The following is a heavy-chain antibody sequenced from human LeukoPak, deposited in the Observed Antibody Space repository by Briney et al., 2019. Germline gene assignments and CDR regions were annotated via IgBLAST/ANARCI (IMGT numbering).Heavy chain of an antibody. CDR1: GGSISSSSYY. J-gene: IGHJ5*02. CDR3: ARLSPLYCSGGSCYSGWFDP. V-gene: IGHV4-39*01. CDR2: IYYSGST. D-gene: IGHD2-15*01. Sequence: SETLSLTCTVSGGSISSSSYYWGWIRQPPGKGLEWIGSIYYSGSTYYNPSLKSRVTISVDTSKNQFSLKLSSVTAADTAVYYCARLSPLYCSGGSCYSGWFDPWGQGTLVTVSS.